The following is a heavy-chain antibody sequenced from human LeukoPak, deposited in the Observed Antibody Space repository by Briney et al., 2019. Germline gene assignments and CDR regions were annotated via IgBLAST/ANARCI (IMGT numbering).Heavy chain of an antibody. D-gene: IGHD3-10*01. CDR3: ARDSGTTGEVKFDP. J-gene: IGHJ5*02. CDR1: GGSIRGYY. Sequence: PSETLSLTCNVSGGSIRGYYWSWIRQPPGKGLEWIGYIYSSGTITYNPSLKSRVTMSVDTSKNQFSLKLSSVTAADTAVYYCARDSGTTGEVKFDPWGQGTLVTVSS. V-gene: IGHV4-59*12. CDR2: IYSSGTI.